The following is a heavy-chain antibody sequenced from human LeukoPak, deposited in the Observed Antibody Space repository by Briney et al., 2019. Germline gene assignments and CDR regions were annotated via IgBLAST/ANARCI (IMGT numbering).Heavy chain of an antibody. CDR3: ARDGLGGDGYNEPDAFDI. CDR2: ISSSSSYI. Sequence: GGSLRLSCAASGFTFSSYSMNWVRQAPGKGLEWVSSISSSSSYIYYADSVKGRFTISRDNAKNSLYLQMNSLRAEDTAVYYCARDGLGGDGYNEPDAFDIWGQGTIVTVSP. J-gene: IGHJ3*02. V-gene: IGHV3-21*01. CDR1: GFTFSSYS. D-gene: IGHD5-24*01.